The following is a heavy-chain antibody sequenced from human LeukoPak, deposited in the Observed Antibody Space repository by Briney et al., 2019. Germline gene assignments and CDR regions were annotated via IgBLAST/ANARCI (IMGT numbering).Heavy chain of an antibody. V-gene: IGHV4-39*01. D-gene: IGHD2-8*02. J-gene: IGHJ4*02. CDR2: IYYSGTA. Sequence: PSETLSLTCTVSGVSIGSSSYYWGWIRQPPGKGLEWIGSIYYSGTAYYNPSLRSRLTISVDTSKNQFSLTLTSVTAADTTVYYCARSVAGGKFFFNDWGQGTLVTVSS. CDR1: GVSIGSSSYY. CDR3: ARSVAGGKFFFND.